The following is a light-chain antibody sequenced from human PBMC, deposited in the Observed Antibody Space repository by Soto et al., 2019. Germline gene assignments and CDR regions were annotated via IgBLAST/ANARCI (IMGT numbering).Light chain of an antibody. V-gene: IGKV3-15*01. Sequence: EIVLTQSPGTLSLSPGERASLSCRADQSVNSVYLAWYQHKPGQAPRLLIYDASIRATGIPARFSGSGSGTEFSLTINSLQSEDFGVYFCQQYDQWWTFGQGTKVDNK. J-gene: IGKJ1*01. CDR1: QSVNSVY. CDR2: DAS. CDR3: QQYDQWWT.